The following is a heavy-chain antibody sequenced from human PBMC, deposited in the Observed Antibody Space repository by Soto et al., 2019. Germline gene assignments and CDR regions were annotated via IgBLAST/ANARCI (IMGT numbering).Heavy chain of an antibody. Sequence: QVPLQASGPGLVKPSDTLSLTCTVSGDSIGTYNWGWIRQPPGKRLEWIGYIYSNGGTSYNPALKSRVTIAADTSTKPFSLRLSSVTTADTSVYYCVRQGIGALHGLVDVWGQGTTVTVSS. J-gene: IGHJ6*02. V-gene: IGHV4-59*08. CDR1: GDSIGTYN. CDR2: IYSNGGT. D-gene: IGHD1-26*01. CDR3: VRQGIGALHGLVDV.